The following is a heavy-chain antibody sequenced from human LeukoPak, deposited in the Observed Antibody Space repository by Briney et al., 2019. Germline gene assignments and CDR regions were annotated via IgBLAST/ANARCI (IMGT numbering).Heavy chain of an antibody. V-gene: IGHV4-39*01. CDR1: GASISSSSYY. Sequence: SETLSLTCSVSGASISSSSYYWGWIRQPPGKGLEWIGSVDYSGSPYYNPSLRSRVTISADTSKKQFSLKLSSVTAADTAVYYCARQGCSRTSCYPDYWGQGTLVTVSS. CDR2: VDYSGSP. CDR3: ARQGCSRTSCYPDY. J-gene: IGHJ4*02. D-gene: IGHD2-2*01.